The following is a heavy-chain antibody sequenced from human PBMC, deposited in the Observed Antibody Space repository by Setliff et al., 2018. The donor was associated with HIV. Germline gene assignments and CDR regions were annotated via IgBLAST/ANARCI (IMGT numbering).Heavy chain of an antibody. V-gene: IGHV4-31*03. CDR1: GGSISSGGYY. D-gene: IGHD3-10*01. J-gene: IGHJ6*03. Sequence: LSLTCTVSGGSISSGGYYWSWTRQHPGKGLEWIGYIYYSGSTYYNPSLKSRVTMSVDTSKNQFSLKLSSVTAADTAVYYCARARGLLPYYYLDVWGKGTTVTVSS. CDR3: ARARGLLPYYYLDV. CDR2: IYYSGST.